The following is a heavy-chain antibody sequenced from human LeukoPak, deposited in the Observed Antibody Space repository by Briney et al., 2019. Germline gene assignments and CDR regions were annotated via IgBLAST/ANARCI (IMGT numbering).Heavy chain of an antibody. CDR1: GFTFINAW. CDR3: ARHVGISF. V-gene: IGHV3-7*01. J-gene: IGHJ4*02. D-gene: IGHD7-27*01. Sequence: GGSLRLSCAASGFTFINAWMTWVRQAPGKGLEWVANIREDGTEKNYVDSVKGRFTISRDNAKNSLFLQMSNLRDDDTAIYYCARHVGISFWGQGTLVTVSS. CDR2: IREDGTEK.